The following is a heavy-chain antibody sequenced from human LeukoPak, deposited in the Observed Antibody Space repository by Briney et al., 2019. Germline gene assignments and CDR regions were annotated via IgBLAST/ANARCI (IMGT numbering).Heavy chain of an antibody. CDR1: GFTFSSYS. D-gene: IGHD4-17*01. CDR2: ISSSSSYI. Sequence: PGGSLRLSCAASGFTFSSYSMNWVRQAPGKGLEWVSSISSSSSYIYYADSVKGRFAISRDNAKNSLYLQMNSLRAEDTAVYYCARVRDYGDYVTLDAFDIWGQGTMVTVSS. J-gene: IGHJ3*02. CDR3: ARVRDYGDYVTLDAFDI. V-gene: IGHV3-21*01.